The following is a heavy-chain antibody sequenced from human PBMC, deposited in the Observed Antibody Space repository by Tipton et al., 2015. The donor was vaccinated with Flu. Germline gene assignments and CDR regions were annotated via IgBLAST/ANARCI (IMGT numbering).Heavy chain of an antibody. CDR3: AKISVVLPSDY. J-gene: IGHJ4*02. Sequence: SLRLSCSASGFLFSTFAMSWVRQAPGKGLEWISAISGSGHNTYYADSVKGRFTISRDNSKNTLFLQMDSLRAGDTAIYYCAKISVVLPSDYWGLGTLVTVSS. V-gene: IGHV3-23*01. D-gene: IGHD3-10*01. CDR1: GFLFSTFA. CDR2: ISGSGHNT.